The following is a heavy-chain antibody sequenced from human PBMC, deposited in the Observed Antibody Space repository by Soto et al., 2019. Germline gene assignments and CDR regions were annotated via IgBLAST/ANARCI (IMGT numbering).Heavy chain of an antibody. J-gene: IGHJ6*02. D-gene: IGHD5-18*01. V-gene: IGHV6-1*01. CDR3: AREIQLWLRTPYYYYGMDV. CDR1: GDSVSSNSAA. Sequence: SQTLSLTCAISGDSVSSNSAAWNWIRQSPSRGLEWLGRTYYRSKWYNDYAVSVKSRITINPDTSKNQFSLQLNSVTPEDTAVYYCAREIQLWLRTPYYYYGMDVWGQGTTVTVSS. CDR2: TYYRSKWYN.